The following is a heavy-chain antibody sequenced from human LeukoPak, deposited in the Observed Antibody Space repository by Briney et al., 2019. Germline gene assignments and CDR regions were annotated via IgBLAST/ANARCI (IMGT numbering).Heavy chain of an antibody. V-gene: IGHV1-2*06. CDR3: ALIPDIVVVPAAMGY. J-gene: IGHJ4*02. D-gene: IGHD2-2*01. Sequence: GASVKVSCKASGYTFTGYYMHWVRQAPGQGLEWMGRINANSGATNCAQNFQGRVTMTRDTSISTAYMELRRLRSDDTAVYYCALIPDIVVVPAAMGYWGQGTLVTVSS. CDR2: INANSGAT. CDR1: GYTFTGYY.